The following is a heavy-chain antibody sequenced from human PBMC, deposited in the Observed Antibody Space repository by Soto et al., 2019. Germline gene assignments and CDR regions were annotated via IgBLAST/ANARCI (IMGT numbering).Heavy chain of an antibody. CDR3: SRVTPPNYYDSSGYYSSFDY. J-gene: IGHJ4*02. CDR2: IRSKAYGGTT. D-gene: IGHD3-22*01. V-gene: IGHV3-49*03. Sequence: GGSLRLSCTASGLTFSDYAMSWFRQAPEKEQEVVGSIRSKAYGGTTEYAASVKGRSTISRDDSKSIAYLQMNSLKTEDTAVYYCSRVTPPNYYDSSGYYSSFDYWGQGTLVTVSS. CDR1: GLTFSDYA.